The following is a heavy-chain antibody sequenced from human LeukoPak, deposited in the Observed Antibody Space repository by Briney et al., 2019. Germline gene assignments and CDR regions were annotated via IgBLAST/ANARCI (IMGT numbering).Heavy chain of an antibody. CDR3: ARDRASGSYQVSFCYDLDV. CDR2: INPSGGST. D-gene: IGHD3-10*01. J-gene: IGHJ6*02. V-gene: IGHV1-46*01. Sequence: ASVKVSCKASGYTFTSYYIHWVRQAPGQGLAWMGLINPSGGSTTYAQNSQGRVTMTTDTSTSTVYMELSSLRSEDTAVYYCARDRASGSYQVSFCYDLDVWGLGTTVTVSS. CDR1: GYTFTSYY.